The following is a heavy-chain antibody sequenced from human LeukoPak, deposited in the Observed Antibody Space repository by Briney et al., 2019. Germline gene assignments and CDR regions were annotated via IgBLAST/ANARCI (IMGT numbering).Heavy chain of an antibody. Sequence: GGSLRLSCGASGLTVSSYGMSWVRQAPGKGLEWVSNIIGSAVNTYYADSVKGRFTISRDDSKNTVYLQMNSLRAEDTAVYSCAKYTSGTSYRGLDQWGQGTLVTVSS. V-gene: IGHV3-23*01. J-gene: IGHJ4*02. CDR1: GLTVSSYG. D-gene: IGHD3-10*01. CDR2: IIGSAVNT. CDR3: AKYTSGTSYRGLDQ.